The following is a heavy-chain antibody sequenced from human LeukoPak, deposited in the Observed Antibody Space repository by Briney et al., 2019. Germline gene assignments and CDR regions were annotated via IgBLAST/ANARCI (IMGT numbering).Heavy chain of an antibody. Sequence: GGSLRLSCAASGFTLSTYNTHWVRQAPGKGLEWVSSITSSSTYYAGSVKGRFTISRDNAKSSLYLQMNSLRAEDTAVYYCARGIAWFGEIGGFDYWGQGTLVTVSS. D-gene: IGHD3-10*01. CDR2: ITSSSTY. CDR1: GFTLSTYN. J-gene: IGHJ4*02. CDR3: ARGIAWFGEIGGFDY. V-gene: IGHV3-21*01.